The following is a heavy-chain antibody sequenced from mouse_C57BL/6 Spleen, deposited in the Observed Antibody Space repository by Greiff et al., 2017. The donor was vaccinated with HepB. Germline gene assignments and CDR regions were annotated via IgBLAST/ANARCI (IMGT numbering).Heavy chain of an antibody. D-gene: IGHD3-1*01. CDR2: IYPRSGNT. V-gene: IGHV1-81*01. J-gene: IGHJ2*01. CDR3: ARIQLYPLGNYFDY. CDR1: GYTFTSYG. Sequence: QVQLKESGAELARPGASVKLSCKASGYTFTSYGISWVKQRTGQGLEWIGEIYPRSGNTYYNEKFKGKATLTADKSSSTAYMELRSLTSEDSAVYFCARIQLYPLGNYFDYWGQGTTLTVSS.